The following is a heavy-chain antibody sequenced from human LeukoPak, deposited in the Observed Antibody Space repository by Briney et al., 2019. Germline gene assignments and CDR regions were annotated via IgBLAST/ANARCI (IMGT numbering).Heavy chain of an antibody. CDR2: IIPIFGTA. V-gene: IGHV1-69*06. CDR3: ARTPRQQLVQDAFDI. J-gene: IGHJ3*02. CDR1: GGTFSSYA. Sequence: RASVKVSCKASGGTFSSYAISWVRQAPGQGLEWMGGIIPIFGTANYAQKFQGRVTITADKSTSTAYMELSSLRSEDTAVYYCARTPRQQLVQDAFDIWGQGTMVTVSS. D-gene: IGHD6-13*01.